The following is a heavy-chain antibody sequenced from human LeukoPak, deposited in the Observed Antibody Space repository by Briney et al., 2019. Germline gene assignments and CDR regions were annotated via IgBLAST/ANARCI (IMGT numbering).Heavy chain of an antibody. D-gene: IGHD3-9*01. CDR3: ARLEGTGYRGGWFDP. J-gene: IGHJ5*02. V-gene: IGHV1-2*02. CDR2: INPNSGGT. CDR1: GYTFTGYY. Sequence: GASVKVSCKAPGYTFTGYYMHWVRQAPGQGLEWMGWINPNSGGTNYAQKFQGRVTMTTDTSTSTAYMELRSLRSDDTAVYYCARLEGTGYRGGWFDPWGQGSLVTVSS.